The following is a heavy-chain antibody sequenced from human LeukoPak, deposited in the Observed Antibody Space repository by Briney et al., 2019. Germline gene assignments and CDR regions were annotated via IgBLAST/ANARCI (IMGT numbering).Heavy chain of an antibody. Sequence: SETLSLTCTVSGGSIKSHFWSWVRQPPGKRLEWIGYIFHSGSTNYNPSLKSRVTISVDTSKNQFSLKLSSVTAADTAVYYCARHWYYYGSGSQAYFDYWGQGTLVTVSS. CDR2: IFHSGST. V-gene: IGHV4-59*08. CDR1: GGSIKSHF. J-gene: IGHJ4*02. CDR3: ARHWYYYGSGSQAYFDY. D-gene: IGHD3-10*01.